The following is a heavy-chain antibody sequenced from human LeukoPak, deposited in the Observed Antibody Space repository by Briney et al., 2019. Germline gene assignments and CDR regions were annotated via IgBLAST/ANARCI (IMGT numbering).Heavy chain of an antibody. V-gene: IGHV4-59*01. J-gene: IGHJ4*02. CDR1: GGSISSYY. D-gene: IGHD3-10*01. Sequence: SETLSLTCTVSGGSISSYYWSWIRQPPGKGLEWIGYIYYSGSTNYNPSLKSRVTISVDTSNNQFSLKLSSVTAADTAVYYCARVVYGSGSYPDYWGQGTLVTVSS. CDR3: ARVVYGSGSYPDY. CDR2: IYYSGST.